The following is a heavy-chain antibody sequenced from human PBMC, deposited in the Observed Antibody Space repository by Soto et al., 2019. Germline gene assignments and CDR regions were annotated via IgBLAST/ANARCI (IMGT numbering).Heavy chain of an antibody. CDR1: GFTFNSYG. V-gene: IGHV3-30*18. J-gene: IGHJ4*02. CDR3: AKENDVIAVALGF. Sequence: QVQLVESGGGVVQPGTSLRLSCAASGFTFNSYGMHWVRQAPGRGLEWVAVISYDGNNNYYADSVKGRFAISRDNSKNTLFLQMNSLRVEDTAVYYCAKENDVIAVALGFWGQGTLVTVSS. D-gene: IGHD6-19*01. CDR2: ISYDGNNN.